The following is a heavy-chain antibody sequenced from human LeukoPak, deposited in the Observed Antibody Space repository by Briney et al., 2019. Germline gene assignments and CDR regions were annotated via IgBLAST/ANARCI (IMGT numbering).Heavy chain of an antibody. CDR1: FTSYX. V-gene: IGHV1-18*01. D-gene: IGHD6-19*01. CDR2: ISAYNGNT. CDR3: ARGGPYSSGWYFDY. J-gene: IGHJ4*02. Sequence: FTSYXXSWVRQAPGQGLEWMGWISAYNGNTNYAQKLQGRVTMTTDTSTSTAYMELRSLRSDDTAVYYCARGGPYSSGWYFDYWGQGTLVTVSS.